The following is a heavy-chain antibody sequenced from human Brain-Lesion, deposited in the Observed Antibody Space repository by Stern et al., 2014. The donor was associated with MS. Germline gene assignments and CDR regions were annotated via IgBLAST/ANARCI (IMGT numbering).Heavy chain of an antibody. CDR3: ARETGGYTYGDTDFFDY. D-gene: IGHD5-18*01. CDR2: IYSSGST. CDR1: GGSISSGSFY. J-gene: IGHJ4*02. Sequence: VQLVESGPGLVKPSQTLSLTCIVSGGSISSGSFYWNWIRQPAGKGLEWIGRIYSSGSTNYNPYLKSRVTISGDTSKNQFSLKMFSMTAADTAVYYCARETGGYTYGDTDFFDYWGQGALVTVSS. V-gene: IGHV4-61*02.